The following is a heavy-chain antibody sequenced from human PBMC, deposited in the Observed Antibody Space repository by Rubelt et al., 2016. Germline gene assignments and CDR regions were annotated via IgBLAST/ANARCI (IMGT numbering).Heavy chain of an antibody. J-gene: IGHJ4*02. D-gene: IGHD2-21*01. CDR1: GFTVSSNY. CDR2: ISDVSDRI. CDR3: VRGYLRNSFDQ. Sequence: DVQLVESGGGLIQPGGSLRLSCAVSGFTVSSNYMNWVRQAPGKGLEWVSIISDVSDRIYYADSVRGRFTISRDNVRNSLYLQMTRLIAEYTAVYYCVRGYLRNSFDQWGQGTLVTASS. V-gene: IGHV3-53*03.